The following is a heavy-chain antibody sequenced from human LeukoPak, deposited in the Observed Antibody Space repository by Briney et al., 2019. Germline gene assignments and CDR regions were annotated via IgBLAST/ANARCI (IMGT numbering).Heavy chain of an antibody. D-gene: IGHD2-21*02. Sequence: KPSETLSLTCTVSGGSISSSSYYWGWIRQPPGKGLEWIGSIYYSGSTYYNPSLKSRVTISVDTSKNQFSLKLSSVTAADTAVYYCARADCGGDCYTTWGQGTLVTVSS. CDR1: GGSISSSSYY. CDR2: IYYSGST. CDR3: ARADCGGDCYTT. V-gene: IGHV4-39*07. J-gene: IGHJ5*02.